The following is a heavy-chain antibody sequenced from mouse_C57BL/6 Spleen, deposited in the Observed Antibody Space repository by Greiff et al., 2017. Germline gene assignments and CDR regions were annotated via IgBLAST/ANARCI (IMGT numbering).Heavy chain of an antibody. V-gene: IGHV1-82*01. CDR1: GYAFSSSW. J-gene: IGHJ3*01. CDR3: ARWVYYDYDGGTSH. CDR2: IYPGDGDT. Sequence: QVQLKESGPELVKPGASVKISCKASGYAFSSSWMNWVKQRPGKGLEWIGRIYPGDGDTNYNGKFKGKATLTADKSSSTAYMQLSSLTSEDSAVYFCARWVYYDYDGGTSHWGQGTLVTVSA. D-gene: IGHD2-4*01.